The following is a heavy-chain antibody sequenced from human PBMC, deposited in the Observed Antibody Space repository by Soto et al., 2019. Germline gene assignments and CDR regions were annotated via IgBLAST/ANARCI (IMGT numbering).Heavy chain of an antibody. CDR1: GFTFSRSA. CDR2: IVAASGNT. D-gene: IGHD3-22*01. CDR3: AATLDWGSYDFGGYPS. V-gene: IGHV1-58*01. Sequence: QMHVVQSGPEVKKPGTSVKVSCKGSGFTFSRSAVQWVRQARGQGLEWIGWIVAASGNTDYSQIFQERVTITRDRSTSTAYMELSSLSSEDTAVYYCAATLDWGSYDFGGYPSWGQGTLVTVSS. J-gene: IGHJ4*02.